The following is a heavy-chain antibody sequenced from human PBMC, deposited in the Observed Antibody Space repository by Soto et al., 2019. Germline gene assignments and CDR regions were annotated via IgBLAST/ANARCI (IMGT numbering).Heavy chain of an antibody. V-gene: IGHV3-30*18. CDR2: ILYDGSNT. D-gene: IGHD4-4*01. J-gene: IGHJ6*02. Sequence: QVQLVESGGGVVQPGRSLRLSCAASGFTFSNFGMHWVRQAPGKGLEWVAAILYDGSNTYYADSVKGRFTISRDNSKNTLYLEMNSLRAEDTAVYHCAKSRDGYSFYYFYGMDVWGQGTTVTVSS. CDR3: AKSRDGYSFYYFYGMDV. CDR1: GFTFSNFG.